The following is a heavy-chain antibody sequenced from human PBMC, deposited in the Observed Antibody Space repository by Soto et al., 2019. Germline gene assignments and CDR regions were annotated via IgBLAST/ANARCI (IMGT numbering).Heavy chain of an antibody. V-gene: IGHV3-23*01. CDR3: AKGGSSWSYFDY. Sequence: EVQLLESGGGLVQPGGSLRLSCAASGFTFSSYAMSWVRLAPRKGLEWVSTITSSGGSTYYADAVKGRITISRDNSKNTLYLQMTSLRAEDTAAYYCAKGGSSWSYFDYWGQGTLVTVSS. D-gene: IGHD6-13*01. J-gene: IGHJ4*02. CDR2: ITSSGGST. CDR1: GFTFSSYA.